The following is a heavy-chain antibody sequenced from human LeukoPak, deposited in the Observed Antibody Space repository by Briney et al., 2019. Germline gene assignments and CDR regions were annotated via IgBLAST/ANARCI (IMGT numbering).Heavy chain of an antibody. J-gene: IGHJ5*02. D-gene: IGHD2-2*01. V-gene: IGHV3-33*01. CDR3: ARGGYCSSTSCYEKFNWFDP. Sequence: PGGSLRLSCAASGFTFSSYGMQWVRQAPGKGLEWVAVIWYDGSNKYYADSVKGRFTISRDNSKNKLYLQMNSLRAEDTAVYYCARGGYCSSTSCYEKFNWFDPWGQGTLVTVSS. CDR1: GFTFSSYG. CDR2: IWYDGSNK.